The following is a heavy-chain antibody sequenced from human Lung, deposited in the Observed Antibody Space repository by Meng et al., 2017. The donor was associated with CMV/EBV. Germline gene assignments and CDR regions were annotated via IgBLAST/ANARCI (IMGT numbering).Heavy chain of an antibody. Sequence: SCAASGFTFSSYAMHWVRQAPGKGLEWVAFIRNDATDEYYADSVKGRFTISRDNSRNTLHLQMNSLRPEDTAVYYCAKDGWGKATSRIDYWGQGXLVTVSS. CDR1: GFTFSSYA. D-gene: IGHD6-19*01. V-gene: IGHV3-30*02. CDR2: IRNDATDE. J-gene: IGHJ4*02. CDR3: AKDGWGKATSRIDY.